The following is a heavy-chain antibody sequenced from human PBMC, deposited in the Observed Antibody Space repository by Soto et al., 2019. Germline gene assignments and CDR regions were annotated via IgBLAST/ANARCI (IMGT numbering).Heavy chain of an antibody. CDR3: VRGTIVGATFTY. J-gene: IGHJ4*02. CDR2: ISSSGDTK. Sequence: PGWSLRLSCSASVFTFTRYDMIWVRQAPGKGLEWLSYISSSGDTKNYADSVQGRFTVSRDSAKNSLYLQMNSLRIEDTAVYYCVRGTIVGATFTYWGQGTLVTVSS. V-gene: IGHV3-48*03. CDR1: VFTFTRYD. D-gene: IGHD1-26*01.